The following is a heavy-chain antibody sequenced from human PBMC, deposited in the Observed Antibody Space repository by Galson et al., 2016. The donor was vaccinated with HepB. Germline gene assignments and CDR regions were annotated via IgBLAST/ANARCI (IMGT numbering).Heavy chain of an antibody. J-gene: IGHJ6*03. CDR2: INHSGST. Sequence: SETLSLTCAVYGGSFSGYYWSWIRQPPGKGLEWIGEINHSGSTNYNPSLKSRVTISVDTSKNQFSLKLSSVTAADTAVYYGARGDNPDYGDYASAYYYMDVWGKGTTVTVSS. V-gene: IGHV4-34*01. D-gene: IGHD4-17*01. CDR1: GGSFSGYY. CDR3: ARGDNPDYGDYASAYYYMDV.